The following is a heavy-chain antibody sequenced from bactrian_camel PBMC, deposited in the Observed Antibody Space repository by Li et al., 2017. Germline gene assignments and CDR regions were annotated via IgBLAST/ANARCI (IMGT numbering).Heavy chain of an antibody. Sequence: HVQLVESGGGSVQAGNSLTLSCATTGSFLQTYCMARFRQAPGQERQGVASLYNDGGTTYADSVKGRFTISKDNAKNTLFLQMNSLNAEDTAMYFCAARGSGGYCGLSSRRYNYWGQGTQVTVS. V-gene: IGHV3S53*01. CDR1: GSFLQTYC. J-gene: IGHJ4*01. D-gene: IGHD2*01. CDR3: AARGSGGYCGLSSRRYNY. CDR2: LYNDGGT.